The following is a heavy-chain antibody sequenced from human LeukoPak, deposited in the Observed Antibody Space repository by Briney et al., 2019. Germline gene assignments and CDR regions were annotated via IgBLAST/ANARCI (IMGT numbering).Heavy chain of an antibody. Sequence: SVKVSCKASGYTFTSYDINWVRQATGQGLEWMGGIIPIFGTANYAQKFQGRVTITADESTSTAYMELSSLRSEDTAVYYCARVAGAYSSGWFINWGQGTLVTVSS. CDR2: IIPIFGTA. J-gene: IGHJ4*02. V-gene: IGHV1-69*13. CDR3: ARVAGAYSSGWFIN. CDR1: GYTFTSYD. D-gene: IGHD6-19*01.